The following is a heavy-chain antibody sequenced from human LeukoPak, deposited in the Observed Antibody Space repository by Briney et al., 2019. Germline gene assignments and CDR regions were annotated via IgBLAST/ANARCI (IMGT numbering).Heavy chain of an antibody. CDR2: ISGSGGST. Sequence: GGSLRLSCAASGFTFSGSTMNWVRQAPGKGLEWVSAISGSGGSTYYADSVKGRFTISRDNSKNTLYLQMNSLRAEDTAVYYCAKEKRGYSYGSTYNFDYWGQGTLVTVSS. CDR1: GFTFSGST. D-gene: IGHD5-18*01. CDR3: AKEKRGYSYGSTYNFDY. V-gene: IGHV3-23*01. J-gene: IGHJ4*02.